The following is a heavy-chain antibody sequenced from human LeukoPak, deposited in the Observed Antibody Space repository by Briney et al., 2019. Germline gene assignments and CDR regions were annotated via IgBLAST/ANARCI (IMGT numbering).Heavy chain of an antibody. V-gene: IGHV3-53*01. J-gene: IGHJ4*02. Sequence: GGSLRLSCAASGFTVNSKCMTWVRQAPGKGLEWVSLMYSSGPTYYADSVKGRFTISTDNSKNTLYLQMSSLRAEDTAIYYCASKGLSSWFEYWGQGTLVTVSS. CDR3: ASKGLSSWFEY. D-gene: IGHD6-13*01. CDR2: MYSSGPT. CDR1: GFTVNSKC.